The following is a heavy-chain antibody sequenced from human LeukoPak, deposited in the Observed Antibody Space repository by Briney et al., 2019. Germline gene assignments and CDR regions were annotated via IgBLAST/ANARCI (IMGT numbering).Heavy chain of an antibody. Sequence: GRSLRLSCAASGFAFSSYWMHWVRRAPGKGLVWVSRINSDGSSTSYADSVKGRFTISRDNAKNTLYLQLNSLRAEDTAVYYCADGYISHYWGQGTLVTISS. CDR2: INSDGSST. CDR3: ADGYISHY. V-gene: IGHV3-74*01. D-gene: IGHD5-24*01. CDR1: GFAFSSYW. J-gene: IGHJ4*02.